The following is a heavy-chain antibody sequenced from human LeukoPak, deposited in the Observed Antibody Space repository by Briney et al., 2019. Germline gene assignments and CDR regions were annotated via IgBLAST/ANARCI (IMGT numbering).Heavy chain of an antibody. CDR3: ARGLYWGTDY. Sequence: SETLSLTCAVYGGSFSGYYWSWIRQPPGKGLEWNGEINHSGSTNYNPSLKSRVTISVDTSKNQFSLKLSSVTAADTAVYYCARGLYWGTDYWGQGTLVTVSS. CDR1: GGSFSGYY. V-gene: IGHV4-34*01. J-gene: IGHJ4*02. CDR2: INHSGST. D-gene: IGHD2-8*02.